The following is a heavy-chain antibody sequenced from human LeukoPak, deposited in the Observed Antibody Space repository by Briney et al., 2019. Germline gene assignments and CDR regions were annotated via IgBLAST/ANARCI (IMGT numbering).Heavy chain of an antibody. CDR2: ITYNSANT. CDR1: GFTFSNYA. D-gene: IGHD2-2*02. V-gene: IGHV3-23*01. J-gene: IGHJ4*02. Sequence: GGSLRLSCAASGFTFSNYAMNWVRQAPGKGLEWVSIITYNSANTNYADSVKGRLTISRDNSKNTLSLQMNSLRAEDTAIYYCAKGLGDCSSTACYTRVLDHWGQGTLVTVSS. CDR3: AKGLGDCSSTACYTRVLDH.